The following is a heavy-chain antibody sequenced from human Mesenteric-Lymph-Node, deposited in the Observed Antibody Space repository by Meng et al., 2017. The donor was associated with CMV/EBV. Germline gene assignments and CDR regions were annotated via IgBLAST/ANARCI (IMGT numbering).Heavy chain of an antibody. V-gene: IGHV3-23*03. CDR1: FTNFA. CDR2: IYRGGSST. CDR3: AKGYYDFWSGYQNECFDP. Sequence: FTNFAMTWVRQAPGKGLEWVSIIYRGGSSTYYADSVKGRFTISRDDSNNTLYLQMNNLRADDTAVYYCAKGYYDFWSGYQNECFDPWGQGTLVTVSS. J-gene: IGHJ5*02. D-gene: IGHD3-3*01.